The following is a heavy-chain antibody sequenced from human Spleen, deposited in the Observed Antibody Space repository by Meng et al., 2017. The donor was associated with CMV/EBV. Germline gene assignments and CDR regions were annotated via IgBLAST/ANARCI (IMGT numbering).Heavy chain of an antibody. CDR1: GATFYSYV. D-gene: IGHD3-3*01. Sequence: VSCQASGATFYSYVLSWVRQAPGQGLEWVGAIIPFLGTTNYAQKFQGRVTITTDESTTTAYMELSSLRSDDTAVYYCARARSGLIDYWGQGTLVTVSS. CDR3: ARARSGLIDY. J-gene: IGHJ4*02. V-gene: IGHV1-69*05. CDR2: IIPFLGTT.